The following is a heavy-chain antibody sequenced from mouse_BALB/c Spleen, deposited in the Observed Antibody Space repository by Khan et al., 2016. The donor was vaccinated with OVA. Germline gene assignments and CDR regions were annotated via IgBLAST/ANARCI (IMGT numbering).Heavy chain of an antibody. J-gene: IGHJ3*01. CDR3: ARSGYFAWFTY. CDR2: IDPENGET. Sequence: EVQLQESGAELVRPGALVKLSCKASGFNIKDSYMHWVKQRPEQGLEWIGWIDPENGETVYDPRFQGKASITSDTSSNTAYLQCSSLPSEDTAVYYCARSGYFAWFTYWGQGTLVTVSA. CDR1: GFNIKDSY. V-gene: IGHV14-1*02.